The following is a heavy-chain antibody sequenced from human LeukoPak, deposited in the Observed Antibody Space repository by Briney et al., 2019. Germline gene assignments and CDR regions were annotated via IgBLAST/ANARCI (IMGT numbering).Heavy chain of an antibody. Sequence: PSETLSLTCTVSGDSVTSNNFYWGWIRQPPGEGLEWIGLIHYSGPTFYNPSLTSRVTTSVDTSKSQFSLKLSSVTAADTAVFYCARLTRVTAAGRYYFASWSQGTLVTVSS. CDR2: IHYSGPT. V-gene: IGHV4-39*01. CDR3: ARLTRVTAAGRYYFAS. J-gene: IGHJ4*02. D-gene: IGHD6-13*01. CDR1: GDSVTSNNFY.